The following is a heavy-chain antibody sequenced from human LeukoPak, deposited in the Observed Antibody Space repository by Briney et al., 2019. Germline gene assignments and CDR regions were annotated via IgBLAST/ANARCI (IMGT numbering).Heavy chain of an antibody. CDR3: ARGRSWAAAWYGGYYFDY. D-gene: IGHD6-13*01. CDR1: GGSISSGGYY. Sequence: SETLSLTCTVSGGSISSGGYYWSWIRQHPGKGLEWIGYIYYSGSTYYNPSLKSRVTISVDTSKNQFSLKLSSVTAADTAVYYCARGRSWAAAWYGGYYFDYWGQGTLVTVSS. CDR2: IYYSGST. V-gene: IGHV4-31*03. J-gene: IGHJ4*02.